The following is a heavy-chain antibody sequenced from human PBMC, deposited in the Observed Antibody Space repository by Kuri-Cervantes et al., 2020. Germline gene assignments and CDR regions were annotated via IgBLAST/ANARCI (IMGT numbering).Heavy chain of an antibody. D-gene: IGHD6-19*01. CDR2: ISAYDGDT. CDR1: GYTFTTYA. Sequence: ASVKVSCKASGYTFTTYAFSWVRQAPGQGLEWMAWISAYDGDTKYAQKFQGRVTMTRNTSISTAYMELSSLRSEDTAVYYCARGEWHGSGWYALDWWGQGTLVTVSS. CDR3: ARGEWHGSGWYALDW. J-gene: IGHJ4*02. V-gene: IGHV1-18*01.